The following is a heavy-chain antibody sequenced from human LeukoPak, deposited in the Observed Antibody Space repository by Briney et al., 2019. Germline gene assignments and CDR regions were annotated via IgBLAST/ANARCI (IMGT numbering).Heavy chain of an antibody. V-gene: IGHV4-34*01. D-gene: IGHD1/OR15-1a*01. CDR2: INHSGST. Sequence: PSETLSLTCAVYGGSFSGYYWSWIRQPPGKGLEWIGEINHSGSTNHNPSLKSRVTISVDTSKNQFSLKLSSVTAADTAVYYCARGRTRTFDYWGQGTLVTVSS. J-gene: IGHJ4*02. CDR3: ARGRTRTFDY. CDR1: GGSFSGYY.